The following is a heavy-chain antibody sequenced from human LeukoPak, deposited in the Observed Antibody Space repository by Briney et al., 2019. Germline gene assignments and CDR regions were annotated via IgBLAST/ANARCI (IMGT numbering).Heavy chain of an antibody. CDR2: MNPNSGNT. V-gene: IGHV1-8*01. CDR3: ARGVGKPWDYYYGMDV. D-gene: IGHD1-14*01. J-gene: IGHJ6*02. Sequence: ASVKVSCKASGYTFTSYDINWVRQATGQGLEWMGWMNPNSGNTGYAQKFQGRVTMTRNTSISTAYMELSSLRSEDTAVCYCARGVGKPWDYYYGMDVWGQGTTVTVSS. CDR1: GYTFTSYD.